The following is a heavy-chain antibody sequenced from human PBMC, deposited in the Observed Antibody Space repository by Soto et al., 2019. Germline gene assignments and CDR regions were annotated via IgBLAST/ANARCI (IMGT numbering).Heavy chain of an antibody. CDR1: GFTFSSYA. J-gene: IGHJ4*02. CDR3: ARDGAAAGPYYFDY. Sequence: QVQLVESGGGVVQPGRSLRLSCAASGFTFSSYAMHWVRQAPGKGLEWVAVISYDGSNKYYADSVKGRFTISRDNSKNTLYLQMNSLRAEDTAVYYCARDGAAAGPYYFDYRGQGTLVTVSS. CDR2: ISYDGSNK. V-gene: IGHV3-30-3*01. D-gene: IGHD6-13*01.